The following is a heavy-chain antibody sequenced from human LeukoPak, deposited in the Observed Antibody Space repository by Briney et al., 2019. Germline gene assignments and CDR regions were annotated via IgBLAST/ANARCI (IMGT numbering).Heavy chain of an antibody. Sequence: ASVKVSCKASGYTFTEHFIHWVRQAPGQGLQYMGWIHPASANTVYAQMFHGRVALTRDTPATTTYMELSGLRSDDTAVYYCARDLRPANLWGQGTLVTVSS. J-gene: IGHJ4*02. CDR3: ARDLRPANL. V-gene: IGHV1-2*02. CDR2: IHPASANT. CDR1: GYTFTEHF. D-gene: IGHD1-7*01.